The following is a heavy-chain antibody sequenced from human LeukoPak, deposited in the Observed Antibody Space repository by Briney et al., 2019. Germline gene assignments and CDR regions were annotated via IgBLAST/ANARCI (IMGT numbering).Heavy chain of an antibody. D-gene: IGHD1-26*01. CDR3: ARGGVGATADLDY. J-gene: IGHJ4*02. Sequence: SETLSLTCTVSGGSISSYYWSWIRQPPGKGLEWIGYIYYSGSTNYNPSLKSRVTISVDTSKNQFSLKLSSVTAADTAVYYCARGGVGATADLDYWGQGTLVIVSS. V-gene: IGHV4-59*01. CDR1: GGSISSYY. CDR2: IYYSGST.